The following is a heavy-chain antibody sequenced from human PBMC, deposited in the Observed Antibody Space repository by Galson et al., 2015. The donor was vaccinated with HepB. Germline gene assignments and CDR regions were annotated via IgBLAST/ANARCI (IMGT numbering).Heavy chain of an antibody. CDR3: ARVAISVGLAAAGTDY. CDR1: GYTFTSYA. Sequence: SVKVSCKASGYTFTSYAMNWVRQAPGQGLEWMGWINTNTGNPTYAQGFTGRFVFSLDTSVSTAYLQISSLKAEDTAVYYCARVAISVGLAAAGTDYWGQGTLVTVSS. D-gene: IGHD6-13*01. CDR2: INTNTGNP. J-gene: IGHJ4*02. V-gene: IGHV7-4-1*02.